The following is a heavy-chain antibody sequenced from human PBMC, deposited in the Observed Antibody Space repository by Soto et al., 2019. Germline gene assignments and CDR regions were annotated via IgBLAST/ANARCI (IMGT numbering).Heavy chain of an antibody. Sequence: ASVKVSCKASGYTFTSYDINWVRQATGQGLEWMGWMNPNSGNTGYAQKFQGRGTMTRNTSISKAYMELSSLRSEDTAVYYCARQVEAVAGGNWFDPWGQGTLVTVSS. CDR2: MNPNSGNT. CDR3: ARQVEAVAGGNWFDP. CDR1: GYTFTSYD. D-gene: IGHD6-19*01. V-gene: IGHV1-8*01. J-gene: IGHJ5*02.